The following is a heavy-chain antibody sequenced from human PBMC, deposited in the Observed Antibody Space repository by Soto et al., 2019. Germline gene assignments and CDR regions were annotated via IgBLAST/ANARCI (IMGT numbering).Heavy chain of an antibody. Sequence: TLSLPCPVSGGSISSSSYYWGWIRQPPGKGLEWIGSIYYGGSTYYNPSLKSRVTISVDTSKNQFSLKLSSVTAADTAVYYCARSDQDRGVGAFDIWGQGTMVTVSS. CDR1: GGSISSSSYY. CDR2: IYYGGST. J-gene: IGHJ3*02. D-gene: IGHD3-10*01. V-gene: IGHV4-39*01. CDR3: ARSDQDRGVGAFDI.